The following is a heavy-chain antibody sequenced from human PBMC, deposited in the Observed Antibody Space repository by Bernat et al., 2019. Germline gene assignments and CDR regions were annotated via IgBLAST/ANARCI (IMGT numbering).Heavy chain of an antibody. J-gene: IGHJ3*02. Sequence: EVQLVESGGDLVQPGGSLSLSCAASGYAFSCCAVTWVRQAPGKGLEWVSTISNGGGNTYYADSVKGRFTISRDNSKNTLYLQMNSLRAEDTAVYYCWLVQGFIAGEAFDIWGQGTMVTVSS. CDR1: GYAFSCCA. V-gene: IGHV3-23*04. CDR2: ISNGGGNT. CDR3: WLVQGFIAGEAFDI. D-gene: IGHD3-10*01.